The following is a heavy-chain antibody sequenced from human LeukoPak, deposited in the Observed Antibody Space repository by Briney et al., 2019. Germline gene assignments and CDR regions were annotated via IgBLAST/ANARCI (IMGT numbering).Heavy chain of an antibody. CDR3: ARERGVWSPRQHYYFDY. CDR2: INHSGST. V-gene: IGHV4-34*01. J-gene: IGHJ4*02. Sequence: SETLSLTCAVYGGSFSGYYWSWIRQPPGKGLEWIGEINHSGSTNYNPSLKSRVTISVDTSKNQFSLKLSSVTAADTAVYYCARERGVWSPRQHYYFDYWGQGTLVTVSS. D-gene: IGHD3-10*01. CDR1: GGSFSGYY.